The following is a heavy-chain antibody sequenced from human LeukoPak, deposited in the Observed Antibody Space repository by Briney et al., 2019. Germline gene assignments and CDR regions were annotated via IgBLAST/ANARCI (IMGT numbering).Heavy chain of an antibody. J-gene: IGHJ4*02. V-gene: IGHV3-21*01. CDR1: GFTFSSYS. CDR2: ISSSSSYI. CDR3: ARDQYYYDSSTYSDY. D-gene: IGHD3-22*01. Sequence: GGSLRLSCAASGFTFSSYSMNWVRQAPGKGLEWVSSISSSSSYIYYADSVKGRFTISRDNAKNSLYLQMNSLRAEDTAVYYCARDQYYYDSSTYSDYWGQGTLVTVSS.